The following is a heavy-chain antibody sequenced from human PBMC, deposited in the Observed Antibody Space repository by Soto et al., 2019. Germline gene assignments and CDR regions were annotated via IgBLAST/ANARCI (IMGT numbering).Heavy chain of an antibody. CDR2: ISGSGGAT. V-gene: IGHV3-23*01. CDR1: GFTFSNFA. Sequence: EVQLLESGGGLVQPGGSMRLSCAASGFTFSNFAMSWVRQAPGKGLEWVSGISGSGGATWYAESVKGRFTISRDNSKNTLYLQISSLRAEDTAVYYCAKDWSEWLILSFDAFAFWGQGTLVAVSS. CDR3: AKDWSEWLILSFDAFAF. D-gene: IGHD6-19*01. J-gene: IGHJ3*01.